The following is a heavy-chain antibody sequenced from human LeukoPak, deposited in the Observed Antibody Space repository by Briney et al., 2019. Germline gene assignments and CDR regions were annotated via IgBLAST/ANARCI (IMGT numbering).Heavy chain of an antibody. CDR2: IYSGGST. J-gene: IGHJ3*02. Sequence: GGSLRLSCAASGFTVSSNYMSWVRQAPGKGLEWVSVIYSGGSTYYADSVKGRFTISRDNPKNTLYLQMNSLRAEDTAVYYCATTGLIRAFDIWGQGTMVTVSS. V-gene: IGHV3-66*01. CDR3: ATTGLIRAFDI. CDR1: GFTVSSNY. D-gene: IGHD3-10*01.